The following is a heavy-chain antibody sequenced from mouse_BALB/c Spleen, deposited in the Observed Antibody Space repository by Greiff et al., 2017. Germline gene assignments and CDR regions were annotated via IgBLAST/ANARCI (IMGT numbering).Heavy chain of an antibody. CDR2: ISSGSSTI. Sequence: EVKVVESGGGLVQPGGSRKLSCAASGFTFSSFGMHWVRQAPEKGLEWVAYISSGSSTIYYADTVKGRFTISRDNPKNTLFLQMTSLRSEDTAMYYCARFQGPYGSSSAWFAYWGQGTLVTVSA. V-gene: IGHV5-17*02. CDR3: ARFQGPYGSSSAWFAY. J-gene: IGHJ3*01. D-gene: IGHD1-1*01. CDR1: GFTFSSFG.